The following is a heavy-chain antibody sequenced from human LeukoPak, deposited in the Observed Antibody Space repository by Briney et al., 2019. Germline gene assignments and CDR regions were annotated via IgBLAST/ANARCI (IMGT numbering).Heavy chain of an antibody. CDR1: GGSISSSSYY. D-gene: IGHD1-26*01. Sequence: SETLSLTCTVSGGSISSSSYYWGWIRQPPGKGLEWIGSIYYSGSTYYNPSLKSRVTISVDTSKNQFSLKLSSVTAADTAVYYCARPLGALVSTGFDPWGQGTLVTVSS. CDR3: ARPLGALVSTGFDP. V-gene: IGHV4-39*01. J-gene: IGHJ5*02. CDR2: IYYSGST.